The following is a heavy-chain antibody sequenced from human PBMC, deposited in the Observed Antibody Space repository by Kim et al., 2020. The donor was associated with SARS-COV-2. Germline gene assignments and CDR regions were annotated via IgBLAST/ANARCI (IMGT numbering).Heavy chain of an antibody. V-gene: IGHV4-59*01. CDR2: IYYSGST. J-gene: IGHJ2*01. Sequence: SETLSLTCTVSGGSISSYYWSWIRQPPGKGLEWIGYIYYSGSTNYNPSLKSRVTISVDTSKNQFSLKLSSVTAADTAVYYCARESPTTTDLVYFDLWGRG. CDR1: GGSISSYY. D-gene: IGHD1-26*01. CDR3: ARESPTTTDLVYFDL.